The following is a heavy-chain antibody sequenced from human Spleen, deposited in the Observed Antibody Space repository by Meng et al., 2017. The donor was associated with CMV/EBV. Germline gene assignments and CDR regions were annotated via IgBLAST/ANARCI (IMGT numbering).Heavy chain of an antibody. Sequence: GESLKISCAASGFTFSSYGMHWVRQAPGKGLEWVAFIRYDGSNKYYADSVKGRFTISRDNARNSLYLQMNSLRDEDTAVYYCASASPRYYDWLFPREFDYWGLGTLVTVSS. V-gene: IGHV3-30*02. J-gene: IGHJ4*02. CDR2: IRYDGSNK. CDR3: ASASPRYYDWLFPREFDY. CDR1: GFTFSSYG. D-gene: IGHD3-9*01.